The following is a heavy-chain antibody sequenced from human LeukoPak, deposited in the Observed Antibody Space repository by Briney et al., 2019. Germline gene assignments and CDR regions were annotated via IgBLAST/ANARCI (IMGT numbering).Heavy chain of an antibody. CDR1: GGSFSGYY. V-gene: IGHV4-34*01. D-gene: IGHD6-19*01. CDR2: INHSGST. J-gene: IGHJ4*02. Sequence: SETLSLTCAVYGGSFSGYYWSWIRQPPGKGLEWIGEINHSGSTNYNPSLKSRVTISVDTSKNQFSLKVSSVTAADTAVYYCARDTRIRYSSAQDYWGQGTLVTVSS. CDR3: ARDTRIRYSSAQDY.